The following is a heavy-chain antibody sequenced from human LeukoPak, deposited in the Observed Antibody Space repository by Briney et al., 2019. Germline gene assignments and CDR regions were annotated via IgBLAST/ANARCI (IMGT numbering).Heavy chain of an antibody. D-gene: IGHD6-13*01. CDR1: GFTFSGYS. CDR3: AREQQQLAPFYYYGMDV. Sequence: GGSLRLSCAASGFTFSGYSMNWVRQAPGKGLEWVSYISSSSDTIYYADSLKGRFTISRDNAQNSLYLQMNNLRAEDTAVYYCAREQQQLAPFYYYGMDVWGQGTTVTVSS. CDR2: ISSSSDTI. V-gene: IGHV3-48*04. J-gene: IGHJ6*02.